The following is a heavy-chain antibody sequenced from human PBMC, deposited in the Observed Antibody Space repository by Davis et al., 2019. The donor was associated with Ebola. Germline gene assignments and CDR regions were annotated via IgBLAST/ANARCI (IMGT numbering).Heavy chain of an antibody. D-gene: IGHD3-16*02. J-gene: IGHJ6*02. CDR2: ISAYNGNT. CDR3: ARSPGYDYIWGSYRYYYYGMDV. CDR1: GYTFTSYG. Sequence: AASVKVSCKASGYTFTSYGISWVRQAPGQGLEWMGWISAYNGNTNYAQKLQGRVTMTTDTSTSTAYMELRSLRSDDTAVYYCARSPGYDYIWGSYRYYYYGMDVWGQGTTVTVSS. V-gene: IGHV1-18*01.